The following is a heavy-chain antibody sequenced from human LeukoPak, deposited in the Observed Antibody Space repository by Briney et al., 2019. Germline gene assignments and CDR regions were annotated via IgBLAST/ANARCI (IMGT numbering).Heavy chain of an antibody. CDR3: ARNMTLRDDSSGYTHQWFDP. Sequence: SETLSLTCTVSGGSIDSSSYYWGWIRQPPGKGLEWIGSIYYSGSTYYNPSLKSRVTISVDTSKNQFSLKLSSVTAADTAVYYCARNMTLRDDSSGYTHQWFDPWGQGTLVTVSS. V-gene: IGHV4-39*01. J-gene: IGHJ5*02. CDR2: IYYSGST. D-gene: IGHD3-22*01. CDR1: GGSIDSSSYY.